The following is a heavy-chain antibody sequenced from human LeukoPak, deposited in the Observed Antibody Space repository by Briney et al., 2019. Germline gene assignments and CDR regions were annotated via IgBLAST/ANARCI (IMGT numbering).Heavy chain of an antibody. D-gene: IGHD6-19*01. Sequence: GGSLRLSCAASEFTFSSYWMHWVRQAPGKGLVWVSRINSDGGSTSYADSVKGRFTISRDNAKNTLYLQMNSLRAEDTAVYYCASTAVAGTNYYYYYGMDVWGQGTTVTVSS. V-gene: IGHV3-74*01. J-gene: IGHJ6*02. CDR2: INSDGGST. CDR3: ASTAVAGTNYYYYYGMDV. CDR1: EFTFSSYW.